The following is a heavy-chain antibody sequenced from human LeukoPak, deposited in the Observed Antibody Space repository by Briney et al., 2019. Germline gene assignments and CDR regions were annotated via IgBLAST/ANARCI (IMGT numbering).Heavy chain of an antibody. CDR1: GFTFSKYG. Sequence: GGSLRLSCAASGFTFSKYGMHWVRQAPGKGPEWVALIWYDGSNAYYADSVKGRFTISRDNSQNMLYLQMNSLRAEDTAVYYCARVEGRFYGSGSYRGFDYWGQGTLVTVSS. CDR2: IWYDGSNA. D-gene: IGHD3-10*01. J-gene: IGHJ4*02. V-gene: IGHV3-33*01. CDR3: ARVEGRFYGSGSYRGFDY.